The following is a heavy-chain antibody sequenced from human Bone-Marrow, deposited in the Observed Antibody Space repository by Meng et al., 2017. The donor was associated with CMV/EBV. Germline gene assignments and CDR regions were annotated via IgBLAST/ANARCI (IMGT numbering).Heavy chain of an antibody. J-gene: IGHJ6*02. CDR3: ARDRAAYSSSSSYYYGMDV. Sequence: SETLSLTCTVSGGSISSYYWSWIRQPAGKGLEWIGRIYTSGSTNYNPSLKSRVTISVDTSKNQFSLKLSSVTAADTAVYYCARDRAAYSSSSSYYYGMDVWGQGTTVTVSS. CDR1: GGSISSYY. CDR2: IYTSGST. V-gene: IGHV4-4*07. D-gene: IGHD6-6*01.